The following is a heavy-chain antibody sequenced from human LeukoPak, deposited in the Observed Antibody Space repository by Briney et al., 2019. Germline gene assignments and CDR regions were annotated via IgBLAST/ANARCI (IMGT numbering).Heavy chain of an antibody. J-gene: IGHJ4*02. CDR3: ARRHDYDSSGYFAY. CDR1: GGSISSYY. CDR2: IYYSGST. V-gene: IGHV4-59*08. D-gene: IGHD3-22*01. Sequence: SDTLSLTCTVSGGSISSYYWSWIRQPPGKGLEWIGYIYYSGSTNYNPSLKSRVTISVDTSKNQFSLKLSSVTAADTAVYYCARRHDYDSSGYFAYWGQGTLVTVSS.